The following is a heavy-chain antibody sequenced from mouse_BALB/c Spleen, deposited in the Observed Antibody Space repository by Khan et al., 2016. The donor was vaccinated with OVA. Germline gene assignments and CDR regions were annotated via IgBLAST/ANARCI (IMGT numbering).Heavy chain of an antibody. Sequence: EVQLQESGPGLVKPSQSLSLTCTVTGYSITSDYAWNWIRQFPGNKLEWMGYISYSGSTSYNPSLKSRISITRDTSKNQFLLQLNSVTTEDTATYYCAISLIYYYGSSPYWGQGTLVTVSA. CDR1: GYSITSDYA. CDR2: ISYSGST. V-gene: IGHV3-2*02. CDR3: AISLIYYYGSSPY. D-gene: IGHD1-1*01. J-gene: IGHJ3*01.